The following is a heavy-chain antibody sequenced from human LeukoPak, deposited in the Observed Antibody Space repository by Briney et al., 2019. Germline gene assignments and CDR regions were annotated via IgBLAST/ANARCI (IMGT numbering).Heavy chain of an antibody. V-gene: IGHV4-39*01. Sequence: SETLSLTCTVSGGSISSSSYYWGWIRQPPGRGLEWIGSIYYSGSTYYHPSLKSRVTISVDTSKNQFSLKLSSVTGADTAVYYCARHRFGELLHFDLWGRGTLVTVSS. CDR1: GGSISSSSYY. CDR2: IYYSGST. CDR3: ARHRFGELLHFDL. D-gene: IGHD3-10*01. J-gene: IGHJ2*01.